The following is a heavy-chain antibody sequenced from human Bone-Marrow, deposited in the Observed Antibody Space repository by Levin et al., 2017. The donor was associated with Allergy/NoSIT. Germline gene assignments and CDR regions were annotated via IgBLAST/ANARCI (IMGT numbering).Heavy chain of an antibody. CDR3: ARVASDIY. CDR1: GFSFSSYA. CDR2: ISYDGGNK. J-gene: IGHJ4*02. Sequence: PGGSLRLSCAASGFSFSSYAMYWVRQAPGKGLEWLTVISYDGGNKYYADSVKGRFTISRDNSKNTLYLQLNSLRAEDTAVYCCARVASDIYWGQGTLVTVSS. V-gene: IGHV3-30-3*01. D-gene: IGHD2-15*01.